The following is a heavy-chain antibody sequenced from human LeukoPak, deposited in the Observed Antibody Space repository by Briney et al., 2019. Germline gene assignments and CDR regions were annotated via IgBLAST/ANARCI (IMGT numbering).Heavy chain of an antibody. D-gene: IGHD6-13*01. CDR2: MNPNSDNT. V-gene: IGHV1-8*01. CDR3: ARDSSSWYDPYYGMDV. J-gene: IGHJ6*02. CDR1: GYTFTSYD. Sequence: GASVKVSCKASGYTFTSYDINWVRQAPGQGLEWMGWMNPNSDNTGYAQKFQGRVTMTRNTSISTAYMELSSLRSEDTAVYYCARDSSSWYDPYYGMDVWGQGTTVTVSS.